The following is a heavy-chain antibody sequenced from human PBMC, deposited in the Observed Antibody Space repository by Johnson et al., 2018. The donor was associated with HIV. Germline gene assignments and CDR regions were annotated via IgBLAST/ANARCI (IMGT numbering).Heavy chain of an antibody. CDR2: IYSGGST. CDR3: TRDTGGSEF. CDR1: GFTVSSNH. Sequence: VQLVESGGGLVQPGGSLRLSCVASGFTVSSNHMTWVRQAPGKGLEWVSVIYSGGSTDYADSLKGRFTISRDNSKNTLYLQMNTLRAEDTAVYYCTRDTGGSEFWGQGKVVTVSS. V-gene: IGHV3-66*01. J-gene: IGHJ3*01. D-gene: IGHD6-19*01.